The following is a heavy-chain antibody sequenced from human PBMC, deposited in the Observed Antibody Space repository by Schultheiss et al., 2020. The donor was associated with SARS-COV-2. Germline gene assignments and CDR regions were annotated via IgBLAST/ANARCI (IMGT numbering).Heavy chain of an antibody. D-gene: IGHD2-2*01. CDR3: AKGGCSSTSCYPFDY. Sequence: SETLSLTCTVSGGSISSYYWSWIRQPAGKGLEWIGYIYYSGSTYYNPSLKSRVTISVDTSKNQFSLKLSSVTAADTAVYYCAKGGCSSTSCYPFDYWGQGTLVTVSS. CDR1: GGSISSYY. V-gene: IGHV4-59*06. CDR2: IYYSGST. J-gene: IGHJ4*02.